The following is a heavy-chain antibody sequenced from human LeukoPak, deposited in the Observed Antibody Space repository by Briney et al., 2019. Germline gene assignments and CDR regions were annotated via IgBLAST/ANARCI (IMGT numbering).Heavy chain of an antibody. CDR3: ARDQWELHTGFDY. CDR2: ISYDGSNK. V-gene: IGHV3-30-3*01. D-gene: IGHD1-26*01. J-gene: IGHJ4*02. CDR1: GFTFSSYA. Sequence: PGGSLRLSCAASGFTFSSYAMHWVRQAPGKGLEWVAVISYDGSNKYYADSVKGRFTISRDNSKNTLYLQMNSLRAEDTAVYYCARDQWELHTGFDYWGQGTLVTVSS.